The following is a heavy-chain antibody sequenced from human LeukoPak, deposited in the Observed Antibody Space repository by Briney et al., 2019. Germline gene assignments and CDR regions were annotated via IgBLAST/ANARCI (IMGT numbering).Heavy chain of an antibody. V-gene: IGHV1-8*01. Sequence: ASVKVSCKASGYTFTSYDINWVRQATGQGLEWMGWMNPNSGNTGYAQKFQGRVTMTRNTSISTAYMELSSLRSEDTAVYYCARAPRAGIAVAGIFKGLIDYWGQGTLVTVSS. J-gene: IGHJ4*02. CDR1: GYTFTSYD. CDR3: ARAPRAGIAVAGIFKGLIDY. CDR2: MNPNSGNT. D-gene: IGHD6-19*01.